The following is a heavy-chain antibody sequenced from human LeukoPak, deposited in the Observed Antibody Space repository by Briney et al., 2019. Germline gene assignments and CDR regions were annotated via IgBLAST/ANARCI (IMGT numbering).Heavy chain of an antibody. CDR1: GITFSSYG. Sequence: PARSLRLSCAASGITFSSYGMHWIRQAPGKGLEWVAVISYDGSNKYYADSVKGRFTISRDNSKNTLYLQMNSLRAEVTAVYYCAKDLYDIVVVPAAISYWGQGTLVTVSS. J-gene: IGHJ4*02. V-gene: IGHV3-30*18. D-gene: IGHD2-2*01. CDR2: ISYDGSNK. CDR3: AKDLYDIVVVPAAISY.